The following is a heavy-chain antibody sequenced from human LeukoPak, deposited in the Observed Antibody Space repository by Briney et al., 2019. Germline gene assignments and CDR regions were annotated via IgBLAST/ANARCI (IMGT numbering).Heavy chain of an antibody. CDR3: APSSGGSCRS. D-gene: IGHD2-15*01. Sequence: PGGSLRLSCAAAGVTFSSYSMNLVRQAPGKGLEWVSSISSSSSYIYYADSVKGRFTISRDNAKNSLYLQMNSLRAEDTAVYYCAPSSGGSCRSWGQGTLVTVSS. J-gene: IGHJ5*02. CDR1: GVTFSSYS. CDR2: ISSSSSYI. V-gene: IGHV3-21*01.